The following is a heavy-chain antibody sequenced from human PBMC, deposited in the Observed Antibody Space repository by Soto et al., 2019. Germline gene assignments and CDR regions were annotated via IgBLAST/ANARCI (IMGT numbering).Heavy chain of an antibody. Sequence: TLSLTCAVSGGSISSGGDDWSWIRQHPGKGLEWIGYIYYSGSTYYNPSLKSRVTISVDTSKNQFSLKLSSVTAADTAVYYCARARGYYYDYWGQGTLVPVSS. J-gene: IGHJ4*02. CDR1: GGSISSGGDD. D-gene: IGHD3-22*01. CDR2: IYYSGST. CDR3: ARARGYYYDY. V-gene: IGHV4-31*11.